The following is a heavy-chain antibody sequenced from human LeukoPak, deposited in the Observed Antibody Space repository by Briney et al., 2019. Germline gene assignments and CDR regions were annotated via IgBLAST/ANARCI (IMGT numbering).Heavy chain of an antibody. CDR2: IYHSGST. J-gene: IGHJ5*02. D-gene: IGHD1-7*01. CDR3: ARELRTGTTPWFDP. Sequence: SETLSLTCAVSGGSISSSNWWSWVRQPPGKGLEWIGEIYHSGSTNYNPSLKSRVTISVDKSKNQFSLKLSSVTAADTAVYYCARELRTGTTPWFDPWGQGTLVSVSS. V-gene: IGHV4-4*02. CDR1: GGSISSSNW.